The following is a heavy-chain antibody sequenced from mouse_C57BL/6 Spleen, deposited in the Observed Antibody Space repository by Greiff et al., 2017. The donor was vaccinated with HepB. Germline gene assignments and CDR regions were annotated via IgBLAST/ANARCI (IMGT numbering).Heavy chain of an antibody. CDR3: ARRGDFYYGSSSGYFDV. D-gene: IGHD1-1*01. CDR1: GYAFSSSW. Sequence: QVQLKESGPELVKPGASVKISCKASGYAFSSSWMNWVKQRPGKGLEWIGRIYPGDGDTNYNGKFKGKATLTADKSSSTAYMQLSSLTSEDSAVYFCARRGDFYYGSSSGYFDVWGTGTTVTVSS. V-gene: IGHV1-82*01. CDR2: IYPGDGDT. J-gene: IGHJ1*03.